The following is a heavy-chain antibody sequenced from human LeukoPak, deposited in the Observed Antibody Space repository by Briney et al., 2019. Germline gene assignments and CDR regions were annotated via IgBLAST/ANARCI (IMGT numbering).Heavy chain of an antibody. D-gene: IGHD3-22*01. CDR1: GFTFSSYE. CDR3: ARDPRSGYYDAFDI. V-gene: IGHV3-48*03. Sequence: GGSLRLSCAASGFTFSSYEMNWVRQAPGKGLEWVSYISSSGSTIYYADSVKGRFTISRDNAKNSLYPQMNSLRAEDTAVYYCARDPRSGYYDAFDIWGQGTMVTVSS. J-gene: IGHJ3*02. CDR2: ISSSGSTI.